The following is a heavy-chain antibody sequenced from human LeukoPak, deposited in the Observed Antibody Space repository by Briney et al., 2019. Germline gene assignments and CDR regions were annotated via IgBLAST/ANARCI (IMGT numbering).Heavy chain of an antibody. Sequence: PSETLSLTCTVSGGSITSYYWSWIRQSAVKGLEWIGRIYTSGSTNYTPSLKSRVTMSVVTSKNQFSLKLSSVTAADTAVYYCARSVAKKDTLGPGSAFDIWGQGIMVTVSS. CDR2: IYTSGST. V-gene: IGHV4-4*07. J-gene: IGHJ3*02. CDR3: ARSVAKKDTLGPGSAFDI. CDR1: GGSITSYY. D-gene: IGHD2-15*01.